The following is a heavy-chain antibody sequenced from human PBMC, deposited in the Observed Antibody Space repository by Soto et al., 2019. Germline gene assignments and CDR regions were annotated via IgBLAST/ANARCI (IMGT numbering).Heavy chain of an antibody. Sequence: QVQLQESGPGLVKPSETLSLTCTVSGGSLSSYYWSWIRQPPGKGLEWIGYIYYSGSTNYNPSLKSRVTISVDTSKNQSSLKLSSVTAADTAVYYCARTARVVKGQWYFDLWGRGTLVTVSS. D-gene: IGHD2-15*01. CDR2: IYYSGST. V-gene: IGHV4-59*08. CDR1: GGSLSSYY. CDR3: ARTARVVKGQWYFDL. J-gene: IGHJ2*01.